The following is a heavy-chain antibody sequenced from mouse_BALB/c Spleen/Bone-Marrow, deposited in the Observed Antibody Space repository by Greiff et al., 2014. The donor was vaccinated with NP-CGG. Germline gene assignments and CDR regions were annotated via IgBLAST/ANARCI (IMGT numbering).Heavy chain of an antibody. V-gene: IGHV1-9*01. D-gene: IGHD2-1*01. CDR1: GYTFSSYW. CDR2: ILPGSGTS. Sequence: LVESGAELMKPGASVKISCKATGYTFSSYWIEWVKLRPGHGLEWIGEILPGSGTSNYNMKFKGKATFTADTSSNTAYMQLSSLTSEDSAVYYCARVLYYGNYDPFAYWGQGTLVTVSA. CDR3: ARVLYYGNYDPFAY. J-gene: IGHJ3*01.